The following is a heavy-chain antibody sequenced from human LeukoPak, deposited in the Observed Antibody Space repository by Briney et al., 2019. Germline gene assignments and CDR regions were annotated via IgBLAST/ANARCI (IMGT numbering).Heavy chain of an antibody. J-gene: IGHJ4*02. CDR2: IIPIFGTA. CDR1: GGTFSSYA. Sequence: GASVKVSCKASGGTFSSYAISWVRRAPGQGLEWMGGIIPIFGTANYAQKFQGRVTITTDESTSTAYMELSSLRSEDTAVYYCARGYYDILTGYYQFDYWGQGTLVTVSS. V-gene: IGHV1-69*05. CDR3: ARGYYDILTGYYQFDY. D-gene: IGHD3-9*01.